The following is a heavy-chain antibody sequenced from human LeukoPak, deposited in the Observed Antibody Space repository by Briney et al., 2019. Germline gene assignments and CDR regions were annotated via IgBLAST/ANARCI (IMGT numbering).Heavy chain of an antibody. Sequence: PSETLSLTCTVSGGSISSYYWSWVRQPAGKGLEWIGRIYTSGSTNYNPSLKSRVTMSVDTSKNQFSLKLNSVTAADTAVYYCASSEANYYYYYMDVWGKGTTVTISS. CDR3: ASSEANYYYYYMDV. CDR2: IYTSGST. J-gene: IGHJ6*03. V-gene: IGHV4-4*07. CDR1: GGSISSYY.